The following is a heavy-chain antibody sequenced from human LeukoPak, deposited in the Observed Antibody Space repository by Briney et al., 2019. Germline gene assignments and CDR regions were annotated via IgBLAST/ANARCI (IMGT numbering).Heavy chain of an antibody. Sequence: PSETLSLTCTVSGGSISSYYWSWIRQPPGKGLEWIGYIYTSGSTNYNPSLKSRVTISVDTSKNQFSLKLSSVTAADTAVYYCASQSIAAGGVWFDPWGQGTLVTVSS. J-gene: IGHJ5*02. CDR1: GGSISSYY. D-gene: IGHD6-13*01. CDR2: IYTSGST. V-gene: IGHV4-4*09. CDR3: ASQSIAAGGVWFDP.